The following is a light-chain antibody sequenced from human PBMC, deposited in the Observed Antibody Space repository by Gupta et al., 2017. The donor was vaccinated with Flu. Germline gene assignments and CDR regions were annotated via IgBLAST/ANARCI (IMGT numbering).Light chain of an antibody. CDR3: LLYMGSGIWV. CDR2: SPD. Sequence: TLVNQELSFSGSPGGTVTLGCGSRYGSVSINNYPSWYQQAPGQAPRTLMYSPDSRSSGVPARFSGSIVGNKAALTITGAQADDEADYHCLLYMGSGIWVFGGGTKLSVL. CDR1: YGSVSINNY. J-gene: IGLJ3*02. V-gene: IGLV8-61*01.